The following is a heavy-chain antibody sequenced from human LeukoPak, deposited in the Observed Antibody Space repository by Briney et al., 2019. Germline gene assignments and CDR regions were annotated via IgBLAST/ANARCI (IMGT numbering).Heavy chain of an antibody. Sequence: SETLSLTCTVSGGSISSSSYYWGWIRQPPGKGLEWIGSIHYSGSTNYNPSLKSRVTISVDTSKNQFSLKLSSVTAADTAVYYCAREGSGSYYWDYWGQGTLVTVSS. J-gene: IGHJ4*02. V-gene: IGHV4-39*07. CDR3: AREGSGSYYWDY. CDR2: IHYSGST. CDR1: GGSISSSSYY. D-gene: IGHD3-10*01.